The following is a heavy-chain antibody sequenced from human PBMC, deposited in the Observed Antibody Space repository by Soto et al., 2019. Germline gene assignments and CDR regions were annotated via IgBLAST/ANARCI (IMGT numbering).Heavy chain of an antibody. CDR1: GGSISSGGYS. Sequence: PSETLSLTCAVSGGSISSGGYSWSWIRQPPGKGLEWIGYIYHSGSTYYNPSLKSRVTISVDRSKNQFSLKLSSVTAADTAVYYCARVRSRYGSGKSLGELDYWGQGTLVTVSS. CDR3: ARVRSRYGSGKSLGELDY. J-gene: IGHJ4*02. CDR2: IYHSGST. D-gene: IGHD3-10*01. V-gene: IGHV4-30-2*01.